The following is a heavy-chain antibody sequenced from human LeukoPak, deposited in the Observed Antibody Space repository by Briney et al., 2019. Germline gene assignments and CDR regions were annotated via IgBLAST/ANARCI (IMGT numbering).Heavy chain of an antibody. Sequence: ASVKVSCKASGYTFTSYDINWVRQATGQGLEWMGWMNPNSGNTGYAQKFQGRVTMTRNTSISTAYMELSSLRSEVTAVYYCATEYDSNDAFDIWGQGTMVTVSS. D-gene: IGHD3-3*01. CDR2: MNPNSGNT. CDR1: GYTFTSYD. J-gene: IGHJ3*02. CDR3: ATEYDSNDAFDI. V-gene: IGHV1-8*01.